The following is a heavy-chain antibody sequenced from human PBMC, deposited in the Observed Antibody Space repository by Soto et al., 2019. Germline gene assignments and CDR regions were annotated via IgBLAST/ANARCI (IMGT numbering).Heavy chain of an antibody. CDR2: TSAYNGNT. V-gene: IGHV1-18*04. CDR1: GYTFTSYG. J-gene: IGHJ5*02. CDR3: ACGGSYYPDWFDP. Sequence: ASVKVSCKASGYTFTSYGISWVRQAPGQGLEWMGWTSAYNGNTNYAQKLQGRVTMTTDTSTSTAYMELRSLRSDDTAVYYCACGGSYYPDWFDPWCQATVVIFS. D-gene: IGHD1-26*01.